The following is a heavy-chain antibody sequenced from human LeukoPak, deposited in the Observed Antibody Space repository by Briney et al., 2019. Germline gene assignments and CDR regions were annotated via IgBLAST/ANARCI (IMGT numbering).Heavy chain of an antibody. J-gene: IGHJ4*02. D-gene: IGHD5-18*01. CDR1: GFTFSDHY. CDR2: TRNKANSYTT. CDR3: ASITLRGYSYGCDY. V-gene: IGHV3-72*01. Sequence: GGSLRLSCAASGFTFSDHYMDWVRQAPGKGLEWVGRTRNKANSYTTEYAASVKGRFTISRDDSKNSLYLQMNSLKTEDTAVYYCASITLRGYSYGCDYWGQGTLVTVSS.